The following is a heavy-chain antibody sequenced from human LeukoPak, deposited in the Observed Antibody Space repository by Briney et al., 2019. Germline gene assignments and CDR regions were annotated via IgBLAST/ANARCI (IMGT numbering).Heavy chain of an antibody. CDR3: AKAVRSYGASPFDY. CDR1: GFTFSSYG. V-gene: IGHV3-23*01. J-gene: IGHJ4*02. Sequence: GGSLRLSCAASGFTFSSYGMSWVRQAPGKGLEWVSAISGSGGSTYYADSVKGRFTISRDYSKNTLYLQMNSLRAEDTAVYYCAKAVRSYGASPFDYWGQGTLVTVSS. CDR2: ISGSGGST. D-gene: IGHD5-18*01.